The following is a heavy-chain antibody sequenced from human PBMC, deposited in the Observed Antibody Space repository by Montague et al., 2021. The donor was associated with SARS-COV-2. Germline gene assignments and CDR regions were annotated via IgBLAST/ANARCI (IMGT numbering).Heavy chain of an antibody. Sequence: SETLSLTCTVSGASISRNDYYWAWIRQPPGKGLELIGSIHYIGNTWFNPSLESRVTISVDTSENQFSLKLRSVIAADTAVHYCARLPPDGPVVETDIPFDVWGQGTLVTVSS. CDR2: IHYIGNT. CDR1: GASISRNDYY. CDR3: ARLPPDGPVVETDIPFDV. J-gene: IGHJ4*02. D-gene: IGHD2-21*02. V-gene: IGHV4-39*01.